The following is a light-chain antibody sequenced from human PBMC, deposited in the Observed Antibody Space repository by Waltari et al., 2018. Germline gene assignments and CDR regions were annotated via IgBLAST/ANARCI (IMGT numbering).Light chain of an antibody. CDR2: EIS. Sequence: DVVMTQSPLSLPVTLGQPASISCRSRQSLVSADGNTYFYWFHQRPGQSPRRLIYEISKRDFGVPDRFSGSGSGTYFTLEISRVEAEEVGIYYCMQRTHWPVTFGQGTKVEIK. J-gene: IGKJ1*01. CDR3: MQRTHWPVT. CDR1: QSLVSADGNTY. V-gene: IGKV2-30*01.